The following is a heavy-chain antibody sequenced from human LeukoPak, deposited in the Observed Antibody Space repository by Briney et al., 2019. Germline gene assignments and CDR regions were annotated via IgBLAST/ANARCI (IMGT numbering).Heavy chain of an antibody. V-gene: IGHV4-38-2*01. CDR1: GYSISSGYY. D-gene: IGHD6-25*01. CDR2: IYHSGST. CDR3: AGQREAADY. J-gene: IGHJ4*02. Sequence: SETLSLTCAVSGYSISSGYYWGWIRQPPGKGLEWIGSIYHSGSTYYNPSPKSRVTISVDTSKNQFSLKLSSVTAADTAVYYCAGQREAADYWGQGTLVTVSS.